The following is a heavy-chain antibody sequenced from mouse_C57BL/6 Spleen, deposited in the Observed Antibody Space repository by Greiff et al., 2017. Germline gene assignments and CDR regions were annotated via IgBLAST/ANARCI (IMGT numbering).Heavy chain of an antibody. CDR3: AREGTTVVAPYFDY. J-gene: IGHJ2*01. V-gene: IGHV1-31*01. CDR2: IYPYNGVS. Sequence: VQLKQSGPELVKPGASVKISCKASGYSFTGYYMHWVKQSHGNILDWIGYIYPYNGVSSYNQKFKGKATLTVDKSSSTAYMELRSLTSEDDAVYYCAREGTTVVAPYFDYWGQGTTLTVSS. D-gene: IGHD1-1*01. CDR1: GYSFTGYY.